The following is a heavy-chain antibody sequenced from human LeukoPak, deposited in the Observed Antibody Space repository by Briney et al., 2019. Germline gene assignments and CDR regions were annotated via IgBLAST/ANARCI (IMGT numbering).Heavy chain of an antibody. D-gene: IGHD3-10*02. J-gene: IGHJ4*02. CDR1: GFTFSSYW. CDR2: INQDGSEK. CDR3: ARDGSSWHVRGPDY. V-gene: IGHV3-7*05. Sequence: GGSLRLSCAASGFTFSSYWMSWVRQAPGKGLEWAANINQDGSEKDYVDSVKGRFTISRDNAKNSLYLQMNTLRAGDTAVYFCARDGSSWHVRGPDYWGQGTLVTVSS.